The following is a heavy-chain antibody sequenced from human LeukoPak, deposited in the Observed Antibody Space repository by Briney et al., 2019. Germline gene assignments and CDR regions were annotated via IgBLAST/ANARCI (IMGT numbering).Heavy chain of an antibody. J-gene: IGHJ4*02. CDR3: AKSGYNRFDF. D-gene: IGHD5-24*01. Sequence: GGSLRLPCAASGFTLSNSAMSWVRQAPGKGLEWVSNISGSGSGGSTYYADSVKGRFTISRDNSKNTLYLQMNSLRAEDTAVYYCAKSGYNRFDFWGQGTLVTVSS. CDR2: ISGSGSGGST. V-gene: IGHV3-23*01. CDR1: GFTLSNSA.